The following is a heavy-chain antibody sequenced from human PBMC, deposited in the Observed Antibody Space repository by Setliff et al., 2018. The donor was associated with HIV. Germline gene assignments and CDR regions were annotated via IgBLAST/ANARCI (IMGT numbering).Heavy chain of an antibody. CDR1: GYTFNSYG. CDR3: ARSPPYYDILTGYSNRGNWFDP. V-gene: IGHV1-18*03. D-gene: IGHD3-9*01. Sequence: ASVKVSCKPSGYTFNSYGISWVRQAPGQGLEWMGWISPYNGNTIYAEMFQDRVSMTTDTSASTAYMELSSLRSEDMAVYYCARSPPYYDILTGYSNRGNWFDPWGQGTLVTVSS. CDR2: ISPYNGNT. J-gene: IGHJ5*02.